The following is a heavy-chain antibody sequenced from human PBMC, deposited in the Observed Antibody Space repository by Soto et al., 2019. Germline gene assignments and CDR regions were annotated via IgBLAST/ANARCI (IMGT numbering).Heavy chain of an antibody. D-gene: IGHD6-13*01. CDR2: ISYDGSNK. Sequence: QVQLVESGGGVVQPGRSLRLSCAASGFTFSSYGMHWVRQAPGKGLEWVAVISYDGSNKYYADSVKGRFTISRDNSKNTLYLQMNSLRAEDTAVYYCAKDLGYSSSWGLFDYWGQGTLVTVSS. CDR1: GFTFSSYG. CDR3: AKDLGYSSSWGLFDY. J-gene: IGHJ4*02. V-gene: IGHV3-30*18.